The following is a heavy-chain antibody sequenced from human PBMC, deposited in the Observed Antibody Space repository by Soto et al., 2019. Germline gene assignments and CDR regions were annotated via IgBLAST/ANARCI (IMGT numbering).Heavy chain of an antibody. V-gene: IGHV1-69*02. J-gene: IGHJ4*02. CDR1: GGTFSSYT. D-gene: IGHD3-10*01. Sequence: SVKVSCKASGGTFSSYTISWVRQAPGQGLEWMGRIIPILGIANYAQKFQGRVTITADKSTSTAYMELSSLRSEDTAVYYCARASMVEFYYFDYWGQGTLVTVS. CDR2: IIPILGIA. CDR3: ARASMVEFYYFDY.